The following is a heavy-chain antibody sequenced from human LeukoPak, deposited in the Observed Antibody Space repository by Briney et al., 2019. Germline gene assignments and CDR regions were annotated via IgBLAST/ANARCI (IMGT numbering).Heavy chain of an antibody. J-gene: IGHJ3*02. Sequence: QPGGSLRLSCAASGITFDDYAMYWVRQGPEKGLEWVAGISWNSVSIGYADSVKGRFTISRDNAKNSLYLQMNSLRNEDTALYYCAKELGGGSDGLDIWGQGTMVTVSS. CDR1: GITFDDYA. CDR2: ISWNSVSI. CDR3: AKELGGGSDGLDI. V-gene: IGHV3-9*01. D-gene: IGHD2-15*01.